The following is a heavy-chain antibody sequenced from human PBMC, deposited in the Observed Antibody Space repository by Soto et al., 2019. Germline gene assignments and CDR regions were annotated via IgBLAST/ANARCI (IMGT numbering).Heavy chain of an antibody. J-gene: IGHJ6*02. CDR1: GFTVSSNY. CDR3: TRHAGRNGMDV. V-gene: IGHV3-66*04. Sequence: TGGSLRLSCAASGFTVSSNYMIWVRQAPGKGLEWVSVIYSGGSTYYADSVKGRFTISRDNSKNTLYLQMNSLRAEDTAVYYCTRHAGRNGMDVWGQGTTVTVS. D-gene: IGHD3-10*01. CDR2: IYSGGST.